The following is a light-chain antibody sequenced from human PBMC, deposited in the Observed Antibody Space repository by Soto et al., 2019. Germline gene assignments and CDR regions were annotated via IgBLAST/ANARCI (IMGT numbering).Light chain of an antibody. CDR2: GAS. CDR3: LQHNSFPRT. CDR1: QSVTSTY. J-gene: IGKJ1*01. V-gene: IGKV3-20*01. Sequence: EIVLTQSPGTLSLSPGERATLSCRASQSVTSTYLAWYQQKPGQAPRLLIYGASSRAIGIPDRFSGSVSGSDFILTISNLQPEDFATYYCLQHNSFPRTFGQGTKVDIK.